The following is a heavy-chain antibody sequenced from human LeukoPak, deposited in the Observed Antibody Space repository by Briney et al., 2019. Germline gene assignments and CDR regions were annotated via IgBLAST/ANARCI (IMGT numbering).Heavy chain of an antibody. CDR2: ISAYNGNT. CDR3: ARSTYDILTDEYPPGVY. J-gene: IGHJ4*02. V-gene: IGHV1-18*01. D-gene: IGHD3-9*01. Sequence: ASVKVSCKASGYTFTIYGISWVRQAPGQGLEWMGWISAYNGNTNYAQKLQGRVTMTTDTSTSTAYMELRSLRSDDTAVYYCARSTYDILTDEYPPGVYWGQGTLVTVSS. CDR1: GYTFTIYG.